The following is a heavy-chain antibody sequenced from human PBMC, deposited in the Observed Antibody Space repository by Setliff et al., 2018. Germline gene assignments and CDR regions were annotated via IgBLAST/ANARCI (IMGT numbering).Heavy chain of an antibody. V-gene: IGHV4-59*11. Sequence: PSETLSLTCTVSGGSISSHYWSWIRQPPGKGLEWIGSIYYSGSTNYNPSLKSRVTISVDTSKNQFSLKLSSVTAADTAVYYCARDLGYYDIGSWGQGTLVTV. CDR2: IYYSGST. D-gene: IGHD3-22*01. CDR1: GGSISSHY. CDR3: ARDLGYYDIGS. J-gene: IGHJ1*01.